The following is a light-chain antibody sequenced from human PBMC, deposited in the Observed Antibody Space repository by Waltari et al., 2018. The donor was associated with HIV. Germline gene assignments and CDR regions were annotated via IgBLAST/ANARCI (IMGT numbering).Light chain of an antibody. CDR3: SSYTSSNTWV. Sequence: QSALTQPPSVSGSPGQSVTISCTGTSSDVGYYNRVSCYQQPPGTAPKLMIFEVSNRPSGVPDRFSGSKSDNTASLTISGLQAEDEADYYCSSYTSSNTWVFGGGTKLTVL. CDR1: SSDVGYYNR. V-gene: IGLV2-18*02. J-gene: IGLJ3*02. CDR2: EVS.